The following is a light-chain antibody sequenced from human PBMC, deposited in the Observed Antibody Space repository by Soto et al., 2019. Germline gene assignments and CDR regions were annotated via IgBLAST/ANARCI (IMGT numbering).Light chain of an antibody. CDR2: AAS. CDR1: QSVSTSF. V-gene: IGKV3-20*01. J-gene: IGKJ1*01. CDR3: QQYNNWPQWK. Sequence: EIVLTQSPGTLSLSPGERATLSCRASQSVSTSFLAWYQQTPGQAPRVLIYAASSRATGIPDRFSGSGSGKDFTLTTSSLQSEDFAVYYCQQYNNWPQWKFGKGTKVDIX.